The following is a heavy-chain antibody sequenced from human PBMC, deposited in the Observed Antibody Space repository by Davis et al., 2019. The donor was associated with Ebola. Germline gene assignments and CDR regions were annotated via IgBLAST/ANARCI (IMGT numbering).Heavy chain of an antibody. J-gene: IGHJ5*02. CDR3: ARDHYDSSAHNWFDP. V-gene: IGHV3-33*01. Sequence: PGGSLRLSCAASGFTFSSYGMHWVRQAPGKGMEWGAVRWYDGSNEDYADSVKGRFTISRDNSKNTLYLQMNSLRAEDTAVYYCARDHYDSSAHNWFDPWGQGTLVTVSS. CDR1: GFTFSSYG. CDR2: RWYDGSNE. D-gene: IGHD3-22*01.